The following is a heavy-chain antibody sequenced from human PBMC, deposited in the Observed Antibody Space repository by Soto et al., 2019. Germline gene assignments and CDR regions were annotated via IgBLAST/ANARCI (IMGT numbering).Heavy chain of an antibody. CDR2: IKQDGSEK. J-gene: IGHJ4*02. D-gene: IGHD2-2*01. Sequence: PGGSLRLSCAASGFTFSSYWMSWVRQAPGKGLEWVANIKQDGSEKYYVDSVKGRFTISRDNAKNSLYLQMNSLRAEDTAVYYCARMARRVVPAATGEDYFDYWGQGTLVTVSS. CDR1: GFTFSSYW. CDR3: ARMARRVVPAATGEDYFDY. V-gene: IGHV3-7*03.